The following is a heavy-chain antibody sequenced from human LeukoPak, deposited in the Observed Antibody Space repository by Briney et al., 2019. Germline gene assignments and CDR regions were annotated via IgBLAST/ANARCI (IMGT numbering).Heavy chain of an antibody. CDR2: ISGSGGST. J-gene: IGHJ4*02. D-gene: IGHD3-10*01. CDR3: AKSPKLLWFGVPLDY. CDR1: GFTFDDYA. V-gene: IGHV3-23*01. Sequence: GGSLRLSCAASGFTFDDYAMHWVRQAPGKGLEWVSAISGSGGSTYYADSVKGRFTISRDNSKNTLYLQMNSLRAEDTAVYYCAKSPKLLWFGVPLDYWGQGTPVTVSS.